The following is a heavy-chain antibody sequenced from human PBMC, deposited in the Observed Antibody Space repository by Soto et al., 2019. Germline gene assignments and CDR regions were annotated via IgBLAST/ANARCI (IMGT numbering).Heavy chain of an antibody. V-gene: IGHV4-39*01. D-gene: IGHD3-10*01. CDR2: IYYSGNT. CDR1: GDSISSSSYY. Sequence: PSETLSLTCTVSGDSISSSSYYWGWIRQPPGKGLEWIGSIYYSGNTYYNPSLKSRVTISVGTSKNQFSLKLSSVTAADTAIYYCARHQRVFGESPNYFYYGVDVWGQGTTVTVSS. J-gene: IGHJ6*02. CDR3: ARHQRVFGESPNYFYYGVDV.